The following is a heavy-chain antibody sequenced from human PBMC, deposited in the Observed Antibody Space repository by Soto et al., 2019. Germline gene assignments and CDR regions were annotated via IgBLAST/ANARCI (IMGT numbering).Heavy chain of an antibody. CDR3: ARIQLDTIMALDY. J-gene: IGHJ4*02. V-gene: IGHV3-33*01. D-gene: IGHD1-1*01. Sequence: QVQLVESGGGVVQPGGSLRLSCAASGFTFDAYGFHWVRQAPGKGLEWVAVVWSNGNLKYYADSVKGRFTISRDSSKSALNLQMNSLRADDTAVYYCARIQLDTIMALDYWGRGTLVTVSS. CDR1: GFTFDAYG. CDR2: VWSNGNLK.